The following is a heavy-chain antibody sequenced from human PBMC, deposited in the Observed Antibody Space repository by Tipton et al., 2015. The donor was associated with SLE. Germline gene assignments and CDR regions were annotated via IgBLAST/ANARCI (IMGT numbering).Heavy chain of an antibody. Sequence: TLSLTCTVSGGSISSSSYYWSWIRQPPGKGLEWIGSIYYSGSTYYNPSLKSRVTISVDTSKNELSLKLTPVTAADTAVYYCARDPNHQLLPTYYNYGMDVWGQGTTVTVSS. D-gene: IGHD2-2*01. V-gene: IGHV4-39*07. CDR2: IYYSGST. CDR1: GGSISSSSYY. J-gene: IGHJ6*02. CDR3: ARDPNHQLLPTYYNYGMDV.